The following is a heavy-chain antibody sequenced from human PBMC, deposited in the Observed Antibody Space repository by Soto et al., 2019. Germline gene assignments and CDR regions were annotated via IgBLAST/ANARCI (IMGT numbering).Heavy chain of an antibody. CDR2: TRSKANSYTT. J-gene: IGHJ4*02. CDR1: GFTFSDHY. V-gene: IGHV3-72*01. CDR3: ARVASAYYFDY. Sequence: EVQLVESWGGLVQPGGSLRLSCAASGFTFSDHYMDWVRQAPGKGLEWVGRTRSKANSYTTEYAASVKGRFTISRDDSKNSLYLQMNSLKTEDTAIYYCARVASAYYFDYWGQGTLVTVSS.